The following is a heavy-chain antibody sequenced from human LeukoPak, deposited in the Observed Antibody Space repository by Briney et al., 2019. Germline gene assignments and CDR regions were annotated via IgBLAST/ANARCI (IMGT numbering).Heavy chain of an antibody. CDR2: INHSGST. V-gene: IGHV4-34*01. Sequence: SETLSLTCAVYGGSFSGYYWSWIRQPPGKGLEWIGEINHSGSTNYNPSLKSRVTISVDTSKNQFSLKLSSVTAADTAVYYCARGAYSNGGYYYYGMDVWGQGTTVTVSS. J-gene: IGHJ6*02. D-gene: IGHD4-11*01. CDR1: GGSFSGYY. CDR3: ARGAYSNGGYYYYGMDV.